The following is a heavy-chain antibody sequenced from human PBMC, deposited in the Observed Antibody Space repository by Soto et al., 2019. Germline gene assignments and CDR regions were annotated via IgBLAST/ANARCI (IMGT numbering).Heavy chain of an antibody. CDR1: GFTFSSYS. CDR3: ATDQQLEWLLYGAKRYCFAY. Sequence: EVQLVESGGGLVKPGGSLRLSCAASGFTFSSYSMNWVRQAPGKGLEWVSSISRSSSYIYYADSVKGRFTISRDNAKNSLYLQMNSLRAEDTAVYYCATDQQLEWLLYGAKRYCFAYWGQGTLVTVS. CDR2: ISRSSSYI. J-gene: IGHJ4*02. D-gene: IGHD3-3*01. V-gene: IGHV3-21*01.